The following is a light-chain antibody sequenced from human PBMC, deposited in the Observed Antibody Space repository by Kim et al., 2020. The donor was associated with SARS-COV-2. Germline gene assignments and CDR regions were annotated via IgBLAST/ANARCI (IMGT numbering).Light chain of an antibody. Sequence: ATAKTARFTCGGNNVRRRSMHAYRQQPGPAPVLVIFYDSDRTSGFPARFSGSNSENTATLTISRVGAGDEADYYCQVWDSSSGPPVFGGGTQLTVL. V-gene: IGLV3-21*04. CDR2: YDS. CDR3: QVWDSSSGPPV. CDR1: NVRRRS. J-gene: IGLJ3*02.